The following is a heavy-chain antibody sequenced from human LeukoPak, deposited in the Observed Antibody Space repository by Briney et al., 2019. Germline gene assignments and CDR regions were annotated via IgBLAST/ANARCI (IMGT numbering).Heavy chain of an antibody. V-gene: IGHV1-46*01. CDR3: ARDVIGFLWFDP. Sequence: ASVKVSCKASGYTFTSYYMHWVRQAPGRGLEWMGIINPSGGSTSYAQKFQGRVTMTRDTSTSTVYMKLSSLRSEDTAVYYCARDVIGFLWFDPWGQGTLVTVSS. J-gene: IGHJ5*02. D-gene: IGHD3-16*02. CDR1: GYTFTSYY. CDR2: INPSGGST.